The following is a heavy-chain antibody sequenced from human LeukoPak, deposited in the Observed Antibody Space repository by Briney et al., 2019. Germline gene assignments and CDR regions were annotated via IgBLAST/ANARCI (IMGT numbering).Heavy chain of an antibody. CDR1: GFIFSSYW. V-gene: IGHV3-74*01. CDR3: AREVGTLDY. J-gene: IGHJ4*02. CDR2: INSDGSNT. D-gene: IGHD5-12*01. Sequence: GGSLRLSCAASGFIFSSYWMHWVRQAPGKGLVWVSRINSDGSNTRYVASVKGRFTISRDNAKNTLYLQMNSQRAEDTAVYYCAREVGTLDYWGQGTLVTVSS.